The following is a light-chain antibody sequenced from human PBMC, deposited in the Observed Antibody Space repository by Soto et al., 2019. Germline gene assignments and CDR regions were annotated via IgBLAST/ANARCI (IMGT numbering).Light chain of an antibody. Sequence: DIQMTQSPSSLSASVEDRVTITCRASHDISVYLAWYQQKPGKVPKLLIYSASTLQSGVPSRFSGSGSGTDFTLTISSLQPEDVATYFCHKFNTAPLTFGQGTRLEIK. CDR3: HKFNTAPLT. CDR2: SAS. V-gene: IGKV1-27*01. CDR1: HDISVY. J-gene: IGKJ5*01.